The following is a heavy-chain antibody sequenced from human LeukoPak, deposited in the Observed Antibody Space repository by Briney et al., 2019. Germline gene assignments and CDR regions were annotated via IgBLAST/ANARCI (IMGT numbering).Heavy chain of an antibody. CDR3: ASFRVPYSSGWYGYNWFDP. V-gene: IGHV4-39*07. CDR2: IYYSGST. CDR1: GGSISSSSYY. J-gene: IGHJ5*02. Sequence: SETLSLTCTVSGGSISSSSYYWGWIRQPPGKGLEWIGSIYYSGSTYYNPSLKSRVTISVDTSKNQFSLKLSSVTAADTAVYYCASFRVPYSSGWYGYNWFDPWGQGTLVTVSS. D-gene: IGHD6-19*01.